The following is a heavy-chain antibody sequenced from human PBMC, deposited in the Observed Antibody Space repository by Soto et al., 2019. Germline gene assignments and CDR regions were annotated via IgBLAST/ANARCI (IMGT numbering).Heavy chain of an antibody. Sequence: SETLSLTCTVSGGSINYYYWSWIRQPPGKGLEYLGYIHYTGSTYYNPSLKSRATMSVDTSKNQFSLKLSSVTAADTAVYYCARVFTESSGAFDYWGHGTLVTVSS. V-gene: IGHV4-59*01. CDR2: IHYTGST. CDR1: GGSINYYY. J-gene: IGHJ4*01. D-gene: IGHD1-1*01. CDR3: ARVFTESSGAFDY.